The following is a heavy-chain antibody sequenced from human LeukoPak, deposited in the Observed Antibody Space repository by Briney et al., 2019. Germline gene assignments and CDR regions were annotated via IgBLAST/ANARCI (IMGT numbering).Heavy chain of an antibody. Sequence: PGGSLRLSCAAPGFTFSSYAMSWVRQAPGKGLEWVSAISGSGGSTYYADSVKGRFTISRDNSKNTLYLQMNSLRAEDTAVYYCAKGHDEYVWGWSQVYFDYWGQGTLVTVSS. CDR2: ISGSGGST. CDR3: AKGHDEYVWGWSQVYFDY. V-gene: IGHV3-23*01. D-gene: IGHD2-15*01. J-gene: IGHJ4*02. CDR1: GFTFSSYA.